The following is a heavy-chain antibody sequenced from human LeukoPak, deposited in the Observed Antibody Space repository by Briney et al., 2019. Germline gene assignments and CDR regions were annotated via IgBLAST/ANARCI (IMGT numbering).Heavy chain of an antibody. J-gene: IGHJ4*02. CDR1: GFTFSGSA. CDR2: ISGSGGST. V-gene: IGHV3-23*01. Sequence: PGGSLRLSCAASGFTFSGSAIHWVRQAPGKGLEWVSAISGSGGSTYYAGSVKGRFTISRDNSKNTLYLQMTSLRAEDTAVYYCAKGFRWPVTTVYFDYCGQGTLVTVSS. CDR3: AKGFRWPVTTVYFDY. D-gene: IGHD4-11*01.